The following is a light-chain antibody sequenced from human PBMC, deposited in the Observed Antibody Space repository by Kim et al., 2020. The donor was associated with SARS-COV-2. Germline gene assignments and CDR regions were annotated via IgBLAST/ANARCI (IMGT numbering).Light chain of an antibody. Sequence: SVSPGQTASITCSGDRLGNKYGCWYQKEPGQSPVVVMYQDERRPSGIPERFSGSNSGNTATLTISGTQAMDEADYYCQVWESTTTVCGGGTQLTVL. J-gene: IGLJ2*01. CDR3: QVWESTTTV. CDR2: QDE. CDR1: RLGNKY. V-gene: IGLV3-1*01.